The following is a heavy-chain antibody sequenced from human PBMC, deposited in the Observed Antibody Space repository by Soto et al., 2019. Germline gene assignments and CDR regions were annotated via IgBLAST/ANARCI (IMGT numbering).Heavy chain of an antibody. V-gene: IGHV3-23*01. Sequence: EVRLLESGGGLVQPGGSLRLSCVVSGFTFPNHGVTWVRQVPGKGLEWVCGFSGGSGTTHYADRVRGRFTISRDDPRQTVYPQMNSLGADDTAVYYCVRWNGFGDFWGQGTLVTVSS. CDR3: VRWNGFGDF. J-gene: IGHJ4*02. CDR1: GFTFPNHG. D-gene: IGHD1-1*01. CDR2: FSGGSGTT.